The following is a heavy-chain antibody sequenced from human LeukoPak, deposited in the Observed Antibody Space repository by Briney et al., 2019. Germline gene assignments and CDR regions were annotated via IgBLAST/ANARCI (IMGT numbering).Heavy chain of an antibody. CDR2: ISSSSSYI. CDR3: ARDRYDILTGYYSDY. J-gene: IGHJ4*02. CDR1: GFTFSSYS. Sequence: GGCLRLSCAASGFTFSSYSISWVRQAPGKGLEWVSSISSSSSYIYYADSVKGRFTTTRDNAKNSLYLQLNSLRAEDTAVYYCARDRYDILTGYYSDYWGQGTLVTVSS. D-gene: IGHD3-9*01. V-gene: IGHV3-21*01.